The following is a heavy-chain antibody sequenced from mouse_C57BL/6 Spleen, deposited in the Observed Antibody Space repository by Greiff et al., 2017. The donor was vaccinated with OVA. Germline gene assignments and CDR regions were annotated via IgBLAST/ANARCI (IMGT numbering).Heavy chain of an antibody. CDR2: ISDGGSYT. V-gene: IGHV5-4*01. J-gene: IGHJ2*01. Sequence: EVQLQESGGGLVKPGGSLKLSCAASGFTFSSYAMSWVRQTPEKRLEWVATISDGGSYTYYPDNVKGRFTISRDNAKNNLYLQMSHLKSEDTAMYYCARERRGCGYFDYWGQGTTLTVSS. CDR1: GFTFSSYA. CDR3: ARERRGCGYFDY.